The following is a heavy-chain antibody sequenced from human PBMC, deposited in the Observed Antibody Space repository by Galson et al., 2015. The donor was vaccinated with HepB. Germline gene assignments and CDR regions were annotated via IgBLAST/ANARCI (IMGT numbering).Heavy chain of an antibody. Sequence: YLRLSCAVAGFTFNNYAMSWVRQAPGKGLEWLPGISGTGGTIYYPDSVKARFTVSRDNSKNTLYLQMNSLGGEDTAIYYCAKADDILTGYNYFDSWGQGSLVTVSS. V-gene: IGHV3-23*01. CDR2: ISGTGGTI. CDR1: GFTFNNYA. D-gene: IGHD3-9*01. J-gene: IGHJ4*02. CDR3: AKADDILTGYNYFDS.